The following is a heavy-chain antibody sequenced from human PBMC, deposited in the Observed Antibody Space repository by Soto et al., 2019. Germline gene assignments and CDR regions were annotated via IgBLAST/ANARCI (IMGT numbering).Heavy chain of an antibody. CDR1: GFNFSSYG. V-gene: IGHV3-33*01. Sequence: QVQLVESGGGVVQPGRSLRLSCAASGFNFSSYGMPWVRQAPGKGLEWVAVIWYVRSNKYYAVTVTGRFTSSSDNSKNTLYLQMNSLRAEDTAVYYCARDTDILTGYYGPLDCWGQGTLVTVSS. J-gene: IGHJ4*02. CDR3: ARDTDILTGYYGPLDC. CDR2: IWYVRSNK. D-gene: IGHD3-9*01.